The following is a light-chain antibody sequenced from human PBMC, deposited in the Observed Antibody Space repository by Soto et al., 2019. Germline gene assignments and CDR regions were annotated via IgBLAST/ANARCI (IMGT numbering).Light chain of an antibody. CDR3: QQRSNWPPT. J-gene: IGKJ3*01. Sequence: EIVLTQSPVSLSLSPLEIVTRSFMASVMIITYLAWYQQNPGQAPRLLIYDASNRATGVPARFSGSGSGTDFTLTISSLEPEDFAVYYCQQRSNWPPTFGPGTKVDI. CDR1: VMIITY. CDR2: DAS. V-gene: IGKV3-11*01.